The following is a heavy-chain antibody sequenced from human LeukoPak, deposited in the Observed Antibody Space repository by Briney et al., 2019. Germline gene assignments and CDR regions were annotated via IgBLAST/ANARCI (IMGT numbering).Heavy chain of an antibody. V-gene: IGHV6-1*01. CDR1: GDSVSSNSAA. Sequence: SQTLSLTCDISGDSVSSNSAAWNWIRQSPSRGLEWLGRTYYNSKWIYDYAKSVKSRITINPDTSKNQFSLQLNSVTPGDTAVYYCASQRPPHYTAMGDWGQGILVTVSS. J-gene: IGHJ4*02. CDR2: TYYNSKWIY. CDR3: ASQRPPHYTAMGD. D-gene: IGHD5-18*01.